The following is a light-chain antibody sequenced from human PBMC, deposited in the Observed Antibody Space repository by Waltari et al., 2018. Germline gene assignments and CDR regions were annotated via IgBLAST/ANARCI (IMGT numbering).Light chain of an antibody. CDR1: QGISNS. Sequence: DIQMTQSPSSLSASVGDRVTITCRASQGISNSLAWYQQQPGKAPKLLLYAASRLESGVPSRFSGSGSGTDYTLTISSLQPEDCATYYCQQYYSTPLFGQGTKVEIK. J-gene: IGKJ1*01. V-gene: IGKV1-NL1*01. CDR2: AAS. CDR3: QQYYSTPL.